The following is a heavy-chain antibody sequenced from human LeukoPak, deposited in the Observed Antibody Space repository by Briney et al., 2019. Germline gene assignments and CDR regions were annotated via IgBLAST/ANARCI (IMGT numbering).Heavy chain of an antibody. D-gene: IGHD6-13*01. Sequence: PSETLSLTCTVSGGSISSYYWSWIRQPPGKGLEWIGYIYCSGSTNYNPSLKSRVTISVDTSKNQFSLKLSSVTAADTAVYYCAGGIAAADHFDYWGQGTLVTVSS. V-gene: IGHV4-59*08. CDR3: AGGIAAADHFDY. CDR1: GGSISSYY. CDR2: IYCSGST. J-gene: IGHJ4*02.